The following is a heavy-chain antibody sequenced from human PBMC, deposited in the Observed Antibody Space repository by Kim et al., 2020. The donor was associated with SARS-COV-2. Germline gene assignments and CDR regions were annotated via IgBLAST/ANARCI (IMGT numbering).Heavy chain of an antibody. CDR2: IKSKTDGGTT. D-gene: IGHD5-12*01. V-gene: IGHV3-15*01. J-gene: IGHJ4*02. CDR3: TKVIVATISYFDY. CDR1: GFTFSNAW. Sequence: GGSLRLSCAASGFTFSNAWMSWVRQAPGKGLEWVGRIKSKTDGGTTDYAAPVKGRFTISRDDSKNTLYLQMNSLKTEDTAVYYCTKVIVATISYFDYWGQGTLVTVSS.